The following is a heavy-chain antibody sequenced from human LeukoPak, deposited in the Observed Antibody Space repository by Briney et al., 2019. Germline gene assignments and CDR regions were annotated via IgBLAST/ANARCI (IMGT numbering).Heavy chain of an antibody. J-gene: IGHJ6*04. D-gene: IGHD6-13*01. V-gene: IGHV3-30*04. CDR3: ARDPRAGQPLRYYYYYGMDV. CDR1: GFTFSSYA. CDR2: ISYDGSNK. Sequence: GGSLRLSCAASGFTFSSYAMHWVRQAPGKGLEWVAVISYDGSNKYYADSVKGRFTISRDNSKNTLYLQMNSLRAEDTAVYYCARDPRAGQPLRYYYYYGMDVWGKGTTVTVSS.